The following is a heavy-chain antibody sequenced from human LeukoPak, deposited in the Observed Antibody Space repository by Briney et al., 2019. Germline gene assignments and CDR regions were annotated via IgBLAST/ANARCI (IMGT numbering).Heavy chain of an antibody. CDR3: ARLHEDYYFDY. V-gene: IGHV4-59*08. CDR2: IYYSGST. Sequence: SETLSLTCTVSGGSISSYYWSWIRQPPGKGLEWIGYIYYSGSTNYNPSLKSQVTISVDTSKNQFSLKLSSVTAADTAVYYCARLHEDYYFDYWGQGTLVTVSS. J-gene: IGHJ4*02. CDR1: GGSISSYY. D-gene: IGHD3/OR15-3a*01.